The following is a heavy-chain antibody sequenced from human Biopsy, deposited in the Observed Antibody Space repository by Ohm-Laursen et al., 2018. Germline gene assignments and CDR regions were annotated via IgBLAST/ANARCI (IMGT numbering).Heavy chain of an antibody. Sequence: SETLSLTCPVSGGSISNNNYYWNWIRQAPGKGLEWIGNIYYRGNTNYSPSIKSRVTISLDTSKNQFSLKLNSVSATDTAVYYCARRLPLRGYAFDVWGQGTLVTVSS. CDR2: IYYRGNT. CDR3: ARRLPLRGYAFDV. V-gene: IGHV4-61*05. D-gene: IGHD3-10*01. CDR1: GGSISNNNYY. J-gene: IGHJ3*01.